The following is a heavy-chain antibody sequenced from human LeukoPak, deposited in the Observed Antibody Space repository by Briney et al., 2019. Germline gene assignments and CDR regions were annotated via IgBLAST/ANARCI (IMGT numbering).Heavy chain of an antibody. CDR1: GGTFSSYA. J-gene: IGHJ4*02. CDR3: ARRAAAGPEFDY. V-gene: IGHV1-69*06. D-gene: IGHD6-13*01. Sequence: ASVTVSCKASGGTFSSYAISWVRQAPGQGLEWMGGIIPIFGTANYAQKFQGRVTITADKSTSTAYMELSSLRSEDTAVYYCARRAAAGPEFDYWGQGTLVTVFS. CDR2: IIPIFGTA.